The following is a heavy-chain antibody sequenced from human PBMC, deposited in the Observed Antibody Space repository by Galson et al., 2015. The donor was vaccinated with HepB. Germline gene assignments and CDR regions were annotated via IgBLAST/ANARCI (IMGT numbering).Heavy chain of an antibody. CDR1: GFTFSSYA. J-gene: IGHJ5*02. D-gene: IGHD3-3*01. CDR2: ISYDGSNK. V-gene: IGHV3-30-3*01. CDR3: ARDRVYTYYDFWSGYYDNP. Sequence: SLRLSCAASGFTFSSYAMHWVRQAPGKGLEWVAVISYDGSNKYYADSVKGRFTISRDNSKNTLYLQMNSLRAEDTAVYYCARDRVYTYYDFWSGYYDNPWGQGTLVTVSS.